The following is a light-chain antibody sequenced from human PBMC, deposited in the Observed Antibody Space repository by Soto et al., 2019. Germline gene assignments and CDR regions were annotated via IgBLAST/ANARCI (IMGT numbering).Light chain of an antibody. CDR1: QSVSSY. CDR3: QQYGDSPVT. CDR2: DAS. J-gene: IGKJ1*01. Sequence: IGMTLSLGTVSLSKGERATLSCRASQSVSSYLAWYQQKPGQAPRLLISDASDRATGIPDRFSGSGSGTDFTLTISRLVPEDFAVYYCQQYGDSPVTFGQGTNVDIK. V-gene: IGKV3-20*01.